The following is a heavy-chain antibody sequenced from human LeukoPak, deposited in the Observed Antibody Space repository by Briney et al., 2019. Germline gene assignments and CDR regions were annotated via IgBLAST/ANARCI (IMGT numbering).Heavy chain of an antibody. D-gene: IGHD3-3*01. V-gene: IGHV3-21*01. CDR1: GFTFSSYS. J-gene: IGHJ4*02. Sequence: GGSLRLSCAASGFTFSSYSMNWVRQAPGKGLEWVSSISSSSSYIYYADSVKGRFTISRDDAKNSLYLQMNSLRAADTAVYYCARDLSSYYDFWSGPGKTYYFDYWGQGTLVTVSS. CDR2: ISSSSSYI. CDR3: ARDLSSYYDFWSGPGKTYYFDY.